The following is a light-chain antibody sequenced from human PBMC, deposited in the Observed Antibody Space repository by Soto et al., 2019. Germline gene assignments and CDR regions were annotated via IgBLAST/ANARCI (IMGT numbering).Light chain of an antibody. J-gene: IGKJ1*01. CDR3: QQYNNWPPWT. Sequence: ELVLTQSPGTLSLSPGERATLSCRASQSVSSSYLAWYQQKPGQAPRLLIYGASTRATGIPARFSGSGSGTGFTLTISSLQSEDFAVYYCQQYNNWPPWTFGQGTKVDI. CDR2: GAS. CDR1: QSVSSSY. V-gene: IGKV3-15*01.